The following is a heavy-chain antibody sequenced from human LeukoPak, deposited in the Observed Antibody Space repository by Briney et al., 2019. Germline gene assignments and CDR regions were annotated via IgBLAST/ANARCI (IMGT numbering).Heavy chain of an antibody. Sequence: PGGSLRLSCAASGFTFSSYAMHWVRQAPGKGLEWVAVISYDGSNKYYADSVKGRFTISRDNSKNTLYLQMNSPRAEDTAVYYCARGPLKIHGSGSYMWGQGTLVTVSS. V-gene: IGHV3-30-3*01. CDR3: ARGPLKIHGSGSYM. J-gene: IGHJ4*02. CDR1: GFTFSSYA. D-gene: IGHD3-10*01. CDR2: ISYDGSNK.